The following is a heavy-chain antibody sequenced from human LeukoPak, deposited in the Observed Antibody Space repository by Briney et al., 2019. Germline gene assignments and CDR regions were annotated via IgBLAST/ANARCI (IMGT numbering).Heavy chain of an antibody. D-gene: IGHD3-3*01. V-gene: IGHV4-59*05. Sequence: GSLRLSCAASGFTVSSNYMSWVRQAPGKGLEWIGSIYYSGSTYYNPSLKSRVTISVDTSKNQFSLKLSSVTAADTAVYYCASYPSSGILEWPLPPWGAFDIWGQGTMVTVSS. CDR1: GFTVSSNY. CDR3: ASYPSSGILEWPLPPWGAFDI. J-gene: IGHJ3*02. CDR2: IYYSGST.